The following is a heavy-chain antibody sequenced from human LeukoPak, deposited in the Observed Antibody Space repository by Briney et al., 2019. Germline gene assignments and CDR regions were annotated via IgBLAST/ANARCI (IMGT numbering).Heavy chain of an antibody. CDR1: GGSFSGYY. V-gene: IGHV4-34*01. D-gene: IGHD5-12*01. CDR2: INHSGST. CDR3: ARQYSGYLRNWFDP. Sequence: SETLSLTCADYGGSFSGYYWSWIRQPPGKGLEWIGEINHSGSTNYNPSLKSRVTISVDTSKNQFSLKLSSVTAADTAVYYCARQYSGYLRNWFDPWGQGTLVTVSS. J-gene: IGHJ5*02.